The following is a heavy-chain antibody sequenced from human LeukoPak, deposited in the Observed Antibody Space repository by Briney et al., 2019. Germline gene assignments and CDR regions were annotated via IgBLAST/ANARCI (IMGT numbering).Heavy chain of an antibody. V-gene: IGHV3-21*01. CDR3: ARVRYCSSTSCLHEDYYYYYMDV. J-gene: IGHJ6*03. Sequence: GGSLRLSCATSGFTFSSYSMNWVRQAPGKGLEWVSSISSSSSYIYYADSVKGRFTISRDNAKNSLYLQMNSLRAEDTAVYYCARVRYCSSTSCLHEDYYYYYMDVWGKGTTVTVSS. CDR2: ISSSSSYI. D-gene: IGHD2-2*01. CDR1: GFTFSSYS.